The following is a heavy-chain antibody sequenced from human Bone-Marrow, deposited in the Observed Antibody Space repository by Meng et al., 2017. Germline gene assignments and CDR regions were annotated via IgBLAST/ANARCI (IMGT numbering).Heavy chain of an antibody. J-gene: IGHJ6*02. CDR1: GVIFSSFT. CDR2: ISWNSGSI. D-gene: IGHD3-22*01. V-gene: IGHV3-9*03. Sequence: SLKTSCAASGVIFSSFTMSWVRQAPGKGLEWVSGISWNSGSIGYADSVKGRFTISRDNAKNSLYLQMNSLRAEDMALYYCARLPGGNYYDSSGYYYYYYGMDVWGQGTTVTVSS. CDR3: ARLPGGNYYDSSGYYYYYYGMDV.